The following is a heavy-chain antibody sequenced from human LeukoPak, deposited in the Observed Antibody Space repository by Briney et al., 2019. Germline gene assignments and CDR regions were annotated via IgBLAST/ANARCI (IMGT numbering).Heavy chain of an antibody. V-gene: IGHV3-30*02. CDR1: GFSFSSYG. D-gene: IGHD6-19*01. CDR2: MRFDGSEK. Sequence: TGGSLRLSCVASGFSFSSYGMHWVRRAPGKGLEWMTFMRFDGSEKYYADSVKGRFTISRDYSKNTLFLQMSSLRPEDTAVYYCATPGQWLVRGYFDYWGQGTLVTVSS. J-gene: IGHJ4*02. CDR3: ATPGQWLVRGYFDY.